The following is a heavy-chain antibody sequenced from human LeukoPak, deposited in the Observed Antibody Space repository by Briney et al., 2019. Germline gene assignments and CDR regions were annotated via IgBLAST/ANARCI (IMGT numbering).Heavy chain of an antibody. D-gene: IGHD3-10*01. Sequence: PSQTLSLTCTVSGGSISSGSYYWSWIRQPAGKGLEWIGRIYTSGSTNYNPSLKSRVTISVDTSKNQFSLKLSSVTAADTAVYYCARAKDYYGSGSYPPYYYYMDVWGKGTTVTISS. V-gene: IGHV4-61*02. CDR2: IYTSGST. CDR1: GGSISSGSYY. J-gene: IGHJ6*03. CDR3: ARAKDYYGSGSYPPYYYYMDV.